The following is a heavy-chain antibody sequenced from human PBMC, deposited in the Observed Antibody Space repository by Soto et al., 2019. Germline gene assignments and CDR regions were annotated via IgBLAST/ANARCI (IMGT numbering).Heavy chain of an antibody. V-gene: IGHV4-39*01. D-gene: IGHD3-3*01. CDR3: ASGLVYDFWSGYPKYYFDY. CDR1: GGSISSSSYY. CDR2: IYYNGST. J-gene: IGHJ4*02. Sequence: PSETLSLTCTVSGGSISSSSYYWGWIRQPPGKGLEWIGSIYYNGSTYYNPSLKSRVTISVDTSKNQFSLRLSSVTAADTAVYYCASGLVYDFWSGYPKYYFDYWGQGTLVTVSS.